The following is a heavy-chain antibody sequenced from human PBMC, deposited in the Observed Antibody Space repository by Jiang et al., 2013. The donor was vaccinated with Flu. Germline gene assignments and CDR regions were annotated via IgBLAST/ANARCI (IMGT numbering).Heavy chain of an antibody. CDR3: ARLAYCGGDCYLNIGAFDI. CDR2: IYPGDSDT. J-gene: IGHJ3*02. Sequence: KGLEWMGIIYPGDSDTRYSPSFQGQVTISADKSISTAYLQWSSLKASDTAMYYCARLAYCGGDCYLNIGAFDIWGQGTMVTVSS. D-gene: IGHD2-21*01. V-gene: IGHV5-51*01.